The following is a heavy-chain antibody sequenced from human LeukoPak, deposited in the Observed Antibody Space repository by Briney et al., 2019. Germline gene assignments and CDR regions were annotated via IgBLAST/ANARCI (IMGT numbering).Heavy chain of an antibody. D-gene: IGHD3-10*01. CDR2: ISSSSSTI. Sequence: GGSLRLSCAASGFIFSNHTMNWVRQAPGKGLEWVSYISSSSSTIYYADSVKGRFTISRDNAKNSLYLQMNSLRAEDTAVYYCVRHYYGSGSYYPTRDWFDPWGQGTLVTVSS. V-gene: IGHV3-48*04. CDR3: VRHYYGSGSYYPTRDWFDP. J-gene: IGHJ5*02. CDR1: GFIFSNHT.